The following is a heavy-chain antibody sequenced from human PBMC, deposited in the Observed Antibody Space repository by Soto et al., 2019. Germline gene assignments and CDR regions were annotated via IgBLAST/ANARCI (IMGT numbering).Heavy chain of an antibody. Sequence: QVQLQESGPGLVKPSQTLSLTCTVSGGSISSGGYYWSWIRQHPGKGLEWIGYIYYSGSTYYNPSLKSRVNITVDPSKNQFSLKLSSVTAADTAVYYCAREEMATITPDYWGQGTLVTFSS. J-gene: IGHJ4*02. V-gene: IGHV4-31*03. CDR2: IYYSGST. CDR3: AREEMATITPDY. D-gene: IGHD5-12*01. CDR1: GGSISSGGYY.